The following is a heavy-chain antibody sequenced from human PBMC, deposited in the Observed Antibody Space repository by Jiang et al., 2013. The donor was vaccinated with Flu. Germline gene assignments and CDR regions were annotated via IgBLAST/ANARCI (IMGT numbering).Heavy chain of an antibody. CDR2: ISYSDVYSTGST. CDR1: GGSMSSYY. V-gene: IGHV4-59*08. D-gene: IGHD2/OR15-2a*01. CDR3: ARHLTYHFDY. Sequence: ETLSLTCTVSGGSMSSYYWSWIRQPPGKGLEWIGYISYSDVYSTGSTNYNPSLQSRVSISVDTSKNQFSLTMSSVTAADTAIYYCARHLTYHFDYWGQGTLVTVSS. J-gene: IGHJ4*01.